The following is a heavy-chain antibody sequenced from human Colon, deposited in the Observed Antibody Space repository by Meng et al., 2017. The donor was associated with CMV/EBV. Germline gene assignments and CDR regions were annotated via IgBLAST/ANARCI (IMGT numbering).Heavy chain of an antibody. V-gene: IGHV3-53*01. CDR3: ARFQYCSSTSCPYYYYYYGMDV. CDR1: GFTVSSNY. D-gene: IGHD2-2*01. Sequence: GESLKISCAASGFTVSSNYMSWVRQAPGKGLEWVSVIYSGGSTYYADSVKGRFTISRDNSKNTLYLQMNSLRAEDTAVYYCARFQYCSSTSCPYYYYYYGMDVWGQGTTVTVSS. J-gene: IGHJ6*02. CDR2: IYSGGST.